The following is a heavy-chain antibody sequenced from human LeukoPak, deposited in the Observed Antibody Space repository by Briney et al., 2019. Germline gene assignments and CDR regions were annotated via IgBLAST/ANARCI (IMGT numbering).Heavy chain of an antibody. CDR3: ARGDYYDSSGYFY. V-gene: IGHV1-2*06. Sequence: EASVKVSCKASGYTFTGYYMHWVRQAPGQGLEWMGRINPNSGGTNYAQKFQGRVIMTRDTSISTAYMELSRLRSDDTAFYYCARGDYYDSSGYFYWGQGTLVTVPS. CDR2: INPNSGGT. CDR1: GYTFTGYY. J-gene: IGHJ4*02. D-gene: IGHD3-22*01.